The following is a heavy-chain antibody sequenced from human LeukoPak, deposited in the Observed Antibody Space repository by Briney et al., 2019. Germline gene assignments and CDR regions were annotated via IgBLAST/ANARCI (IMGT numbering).Heavy chain of an antibody. CDR2: ITSRGYM. CDR1: GFAFSSNT. V-gene: IGHV3-21*01. J-gene: IGHJ5*02. Sequence: GGSLRLSCAASGFAFSSNTMNWVRQAPGKGLEWISSITSRGYMYYADSVKGRFTISRDNAKNSLYLQMNSLRAEDTAAYYCARDPNRNYDFWSGYYVSGFDPWGQGTLVTVSS. D-gene: IGHD3-3*01. CDR3: ARDPNRNYDFWSGYYVSGFDP.